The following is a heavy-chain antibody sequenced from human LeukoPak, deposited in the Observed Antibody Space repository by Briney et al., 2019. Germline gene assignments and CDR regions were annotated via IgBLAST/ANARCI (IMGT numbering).Heavy chain of an antibody. D-gene: IGHD3-10*01. V-gene: IGHV3-15*01. CDR1: GFTFTNAW. CDR2: IKSKTDGGTT. J-gene: IGHJ4*02. CDR3: TIYYFASGTYFDY. Sequence: NPGGSLRLSCAASGFTFTNAWMSWVRQAPGKGLEWVGRIKSKTDGGTTDYAAPVKGRFTISRDDSKNTLSLQMNSLKTEDTAVYYCTIYYFASGTYFDYWGQGILVIVSS.